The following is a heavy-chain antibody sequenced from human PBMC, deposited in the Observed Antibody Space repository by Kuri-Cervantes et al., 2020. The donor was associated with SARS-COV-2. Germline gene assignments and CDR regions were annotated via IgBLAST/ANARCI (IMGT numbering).Heavy chain of an antibody. CDR1: GFTFSSYS. J-gene: IGHJ6*03. Sequence: GESQKISCAASGFTFSSYSMNWVRQAPGKGLEWVAFIRYDGNYKTYADAVKGRFTISRDNSKNTLYLQMDNLRAEDRAVYYCAKDLIAAAGNDYFYMDVWGTGTTVTVSS. D-gene: IGHD6-13*01. V-gene: IGHV3-30*02. CDR2: IRYDGNYK. CDR3: AKDLIAAAGNDYFYMDV.